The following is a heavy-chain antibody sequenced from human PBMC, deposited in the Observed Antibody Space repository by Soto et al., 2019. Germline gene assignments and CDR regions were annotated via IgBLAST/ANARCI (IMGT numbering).Heavy chain of an antibody. Sequence: GSLRLSCAASGFTCSSYSMNWVRQAPGKGLEWVSSISSSSSYIYYADSVKGRFTISRDNAKNSLYLQMNSLRAEDTAVYYCARDLYSSSARYFDYWGQGTLVTVSS. CDR2: ISSSSSYI. J-gene: IGHJ4*02. D-gene: IGHD6-6*01. V-gene: IGHV3-21*01. CDR3: ARDLYSSSARYFDY. CDR1: GFTCSSYS.